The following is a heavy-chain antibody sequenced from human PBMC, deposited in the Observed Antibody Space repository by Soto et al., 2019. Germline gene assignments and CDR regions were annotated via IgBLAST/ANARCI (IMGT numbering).Heavy chain of an antibody. Sequence: QVQLVQSGAEVKKPGSSVKVSCKASGGTFSSYAISWLRQAPGQGLAWMGGIIPVFGTTNYNQKFQGRVTITADGSTSTAYMELRSLSSADTAVYYCAPSSPYIVVGTAAGNQYYYVMDVWGQGTTVTVSS. J-gene: IGHJ6*02. V-gene: IGHV1-69*01. CDR2: IIPVFGTT. D-gene: IGHD2-2*01. CDR3: APSSPYIVVGTAAGNQYYYVMDV. CDR1: GGTFSSYA.